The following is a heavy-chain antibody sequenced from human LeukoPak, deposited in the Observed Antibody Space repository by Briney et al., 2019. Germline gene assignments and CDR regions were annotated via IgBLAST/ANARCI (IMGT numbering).Heavy chain of an antibody. CDR1: GGSISSYY. Sequence: SETLSLTCTASGGSISSYYWSWIRQPPGKGLEWIGYVYYSGTTNYNPSLKSRVIISVDASKNQFSLNLSPVIAADTAVYYCARVGVDYSGNIIKYYFDYWGQGTLVTVSS. CDR3: ARVGVDYSGNIIKYYFDY. D-gene: IGHD4-23*01. J-gene: IGHJ4*02. V-gene: IGHV4-59*01. CDR2: VYYSGTT.